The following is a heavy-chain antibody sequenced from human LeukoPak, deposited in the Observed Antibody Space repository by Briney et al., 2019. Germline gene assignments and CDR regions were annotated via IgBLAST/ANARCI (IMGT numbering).Heavy chain of an antibody. V-gene: IGHV1-3*01. CDR3: AREGIAAVSPFDY. CDR1: GYTFTSYA. D-gene: IGHD6-6*01. CDR2: INAGNGST. J-gene: IGHJ4*02. Sequence: ASVKVSCKASGYTFTSYAMHWVRQAPGQRLEWMGWINAGNGSTKYSQKFQGRVTITRDTSASTAYMELSSLRSEDTAVYYCAREGIAAVSPFDYWGQGTLVTVSS.